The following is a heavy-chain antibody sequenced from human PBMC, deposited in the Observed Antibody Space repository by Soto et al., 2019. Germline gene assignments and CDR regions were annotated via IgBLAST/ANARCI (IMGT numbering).Heavy chain of an antibody. CDR3: ARELYNFGLYFDY. J-gene: IGHJ4*02. Sequence: GSLRLSCTASAVNFVAYTIHWVPQPPGKGLQWVASIRSTSSHIYYADSVKGRFTISRDNAKNSVSLQMDSLRVDDTSVYFCARELYNFGLYFDYWAQGALVTVSS. V-gene: IGHV3-21*01. D-gene: IGHD1-1*01. CDR2: IRSTSSHI. CDR1: AVNFVAYT.